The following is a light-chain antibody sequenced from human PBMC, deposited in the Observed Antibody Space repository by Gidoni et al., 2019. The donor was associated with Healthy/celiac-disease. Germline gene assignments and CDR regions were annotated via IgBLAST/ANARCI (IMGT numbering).Light chain of an antibody. J-gene: IGLJ2*01. Sequence: QAVVTQEPSLTVSPGGTVTLTCGSSTGAVTSGHYPYWFQQKPGQAPRTLIYDPSNKPSWTPARFSGSLLGGKAALTLSGAQPEDEAEYYCLLSYSGASLFGGGTKLTVL. CDR2: DPS. CDR1: TGAVTSGHY. V-gene: IGLV7-46*01. CDR3: LLSYSGASL.